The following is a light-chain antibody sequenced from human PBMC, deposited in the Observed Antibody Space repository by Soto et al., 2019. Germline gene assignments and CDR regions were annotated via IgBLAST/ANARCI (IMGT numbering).Light chain of an antibody. CDR2: EAS. Sequence: DIQMTQSPSTLSASVGDRVTITCRASQNISGSLAWYQQKPGKAPRLLIYEASNLKSAVPSRFSGSGSGTEYTLTISSLQPDDSASYYCQQYNGYWTFGQGTRVEIK. V-gene: IGKV1-5*03. CDR1: QNISGS. J-gene: IGKJ1*01. CDR3: QQYNGYWT.